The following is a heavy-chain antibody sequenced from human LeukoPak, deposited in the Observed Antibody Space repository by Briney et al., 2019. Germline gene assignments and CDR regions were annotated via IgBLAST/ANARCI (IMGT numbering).Heavy chain of an antibody. CDR2: IIPIFGTA. V-gene: IGHV1-69*05. Sequence: ASVKVSCKASGYTFTSYGISWVRQAPGQGLEWMGEIIPIFGTANYAQKFQGRVTITTDESTSTAYMELSSLRSEDTAVYYSAVDNCGGDCYSGYWGQGTLVTVSS. J-gene: IGHJ4*02. D-gene: IGHD2-21*02. CDR3: AVDNCGGDCYSGY. CDR1: GYTFTSYG.